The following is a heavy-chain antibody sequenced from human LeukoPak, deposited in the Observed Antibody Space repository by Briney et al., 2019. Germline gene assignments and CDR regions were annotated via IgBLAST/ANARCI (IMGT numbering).Heavy chain of an antibody. CDR3: AREDIVARYFDY. CDR1: GGTFSSYA. Sequence: SVKVSCKASGGTFSSYAISWARQAPGQGLEWMGRIIPIFGTANYAQKFQGRVTITTDESTSTAYMELSSLRSEDTAVYYCAREDIVARYFDYWGQGTLVTVSS. D-gene: IGHD5-12*01. CDR2: IIPIFGTA. V-gene: IGHV1-69*05. J-gene: IGHJ4*02.